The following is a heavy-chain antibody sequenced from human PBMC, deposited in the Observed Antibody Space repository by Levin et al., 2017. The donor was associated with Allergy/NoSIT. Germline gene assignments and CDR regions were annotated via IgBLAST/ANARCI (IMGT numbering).Heavy chain of an antibody. CDR1: GFTFDDYA. V-gene: IGHV3-9*01. Sequence: GGSLRLSCAASGFTFDDYAMHWVRQAPGKGLEWVSGISWNSGSIGYADSVKGRFTISRDNAKNSLYLQMNSLRAEDTALYYCAKDIGYGYRAYDYWGQGTLVTVSS. CDR3: AKDIGYGYRAYDY. D-gene: IGHD5-18*01. J-gene: IGHJ4*02. CDR2: ISWNSGSI.